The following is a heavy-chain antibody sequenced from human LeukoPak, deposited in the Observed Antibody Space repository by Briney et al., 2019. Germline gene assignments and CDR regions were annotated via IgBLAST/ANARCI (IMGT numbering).Heavy chain of an antibody. J-gene: IGHJ6*02. CDR3: ARGGGLDV. CDR2: INHNVNVN. CDR1: GLAFSSYW. Sequence: PGGSLRLSCAASGLAFSSYWMNWARQAPGKGLEWVASINHNVNVNYYVDSVKGRFTISRDNAKNSLYLQMSNLRAEDTAVYFCARGGGLDVWGQGATVTVSS. D-gene: IGHD3-16*01. V-gene: IGHV3-7*03.